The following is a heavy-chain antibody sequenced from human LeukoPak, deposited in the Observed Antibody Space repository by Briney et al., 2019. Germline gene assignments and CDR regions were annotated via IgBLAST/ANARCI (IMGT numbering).Heavy chain of an antibody. V-gene: IGHV3-48*01. J-gene: IGHJ4*02. CDR2: ISSSSSTI. D-gene: IGHD6-19*01. CDR3: ARELHSSGWH. Sequence: PGGSLILSCAASGFTFSSYSMNWVRQAPGKGLEWVSYISSSSSTIYYADSVKGRFTISRDNAKNSLYLQMNSLRAEDTAVYYCARELHSSGWHWGQGTLVTVSS. CDR1: GFTFSSYS.